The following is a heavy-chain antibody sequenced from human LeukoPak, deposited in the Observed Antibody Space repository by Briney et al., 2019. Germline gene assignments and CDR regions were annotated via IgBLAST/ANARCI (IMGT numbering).Heavy chain of an antibody. CDR3: ARAKVPDYAKFDY. D-gene: IGHD4-17*01. CDR1: GGSISSSSYY. Sequence: SETLSLTCTVSGGSISSSSYYWGWTRQPPGKGLEWIGSIYYSGSTYYNPSLKSRVTISVDTSKNQFSLKLSSVTAADTAVYYCARAKVPDYAKFDYWGQGTLVTVSS. V-gene: IGHV4-39*07. J-gene: IGHJ4*02. CDR2: IYYSGST.